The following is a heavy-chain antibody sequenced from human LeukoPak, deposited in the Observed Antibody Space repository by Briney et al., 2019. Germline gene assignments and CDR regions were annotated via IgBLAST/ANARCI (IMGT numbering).Heavy chain of an antibody. V-gene: IGHV1-8*01. Sequence: ASVTVSCKASGYSFTSYDINWVRQAPGQGLEWIGYMNPNTGNTGYAQKFQGRVTLTRDTSISTAYMELSSLTSEDTAVYYCATTLRNNPPWGQGTLVTVSS. CDR3: ATTLRNNPP. J-gene: IGHJ5*02. CDR1: GYSFTSYD. CDR2: MNPNTGNT. D-gene: IGHD1-14*01.